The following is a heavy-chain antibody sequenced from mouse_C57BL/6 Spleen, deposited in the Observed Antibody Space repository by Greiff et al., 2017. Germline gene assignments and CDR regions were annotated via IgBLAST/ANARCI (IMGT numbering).Heavy chain of an antibody. V-gene: IGHV14-4*01. Sequence: EVQLQQSGAELVRPGASVKLSCTASGFNINDDYMPWVKQRPEQGLEWIGWIGPENGDTNYASNFQGKGTITADTANNTAYLQISSRTSEDTAVYYCTTREYCGSSHWYFDVWGTGTTVTVSS. CDR3: TTREYCGSSHWYFDV. CDR2: IGPENGDT. J-gene: IGHJ1*03. CDR1: GFNINDDY. D-gene: IGHD1-1*01.